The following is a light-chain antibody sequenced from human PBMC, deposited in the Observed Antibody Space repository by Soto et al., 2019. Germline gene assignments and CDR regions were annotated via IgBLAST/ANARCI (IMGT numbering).Light chain of an antibody. Sequence: DVQMTQSPSTLSASVGDRDTITCRASQRITNRLAWYQQKPGKAPKVLIYDASNLEYGVPSRFSGSGFGTEFILTISSLQPDDFATYCCQHYVVMLTSGQGTKVDTK. V-gene: IGKV1-5*01. CDR1: QRITNR. CDR2: DAS. CDR3: QHYVVMLT. J-gene: IGKJ1*01.